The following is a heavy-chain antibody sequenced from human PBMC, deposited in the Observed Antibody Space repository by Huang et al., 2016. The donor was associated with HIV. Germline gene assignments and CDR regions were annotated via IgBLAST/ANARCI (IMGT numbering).Heavy chain of an antibody. Sequence: QLQLQESGPGQVKPSETLSLTCTVSGDFISSTNYYWGWIRQSPGKGLGWVGSVYQGGSTNYTASLKSRVTLSVDTSRNQFSLRLNSVTAADTAVYYCASQHIGAAATWFWGRGTQVAVSS. CDR3: ASQHIGAAATWF. CDR1: GDFISSTNYY. D-gene: IGHD6-13*01. V-gene: IGHV4-39*01. CDR2: VYQGGST. J-gene: IGHJ4*02.